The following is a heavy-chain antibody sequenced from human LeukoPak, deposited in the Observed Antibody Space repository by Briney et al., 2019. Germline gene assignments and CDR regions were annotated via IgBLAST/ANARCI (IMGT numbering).Heavy chain of an antibody. V-gene: IGHV4-4*07. J-gene: IGHJ4*02. Sequence: SETLSLTCTVSGGSISSYYWSWIRQPAGMGLEWIGRIYTSGSTNYNPSLKSRVTMSVDTSKNQFSLKLSSVTAADTAVYYCAREGGYDSSGYNNYWGQGTLVTVSS. CDR3: AREGGYDSSGYNNY. D-gene: IGHD3-22*01. CDR1: GGSISSYY. CDR2: IYTSGST.